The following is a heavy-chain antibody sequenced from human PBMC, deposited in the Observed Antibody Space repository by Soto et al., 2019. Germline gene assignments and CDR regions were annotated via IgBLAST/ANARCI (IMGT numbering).Heavy chain of an antibody. CDR2: IYYTGRT. Sequence: SETLSLTCTVSGGSISSGDYYWSWIRQPPGKGLEWIGYIYYTGRTYYNPSLKSRITISVDTSKNQFSLRLSSVTAADPAGYYCPRSQYYYESRGFFFASGGKGTRVPVP. J-gene: IGHJ4*02. CDR1: GGSISSGDYY. V-gene: IGHV4-30-4*01. CDR3: PRSQYYYESRGFFFAS. D-gene: IGHD3-22*01.